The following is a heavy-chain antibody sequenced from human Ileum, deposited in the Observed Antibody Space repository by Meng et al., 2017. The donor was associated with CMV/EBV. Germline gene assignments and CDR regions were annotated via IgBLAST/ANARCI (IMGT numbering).Heavy chain of an antibody. J-gene: IGHJ3*02. Sequence: GESLKISCAASEFTFNTYGMSLVRQAPGKGLEWVSAISATGGHTYYADSVKGRFTLSRDNSKNILYLQMNNLRAEDTAIYYCARALGFGVVLPNYDAFDIWGQGTMVTVSS. D-gene: IGHD3-3*01. CDR1: EFTFNTYG. CDR3: ARALGFGVVLPNYDAFDI. CDR2: ISATGGHT. V-gene: IGHV3-23*01.